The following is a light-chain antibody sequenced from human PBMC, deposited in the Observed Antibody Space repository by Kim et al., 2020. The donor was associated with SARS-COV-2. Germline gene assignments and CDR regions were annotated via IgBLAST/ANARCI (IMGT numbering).Light chain of an antibody. CDR1: SSNIGNNY. CDR3: GTWDSSLSAVV. Sequence: GEKVDISCSGSSSNIGNNYGAWYQQIPGTAPKLRIYDNNKRPSGIPDRFSGSKSGTAATLGITGLQTGDEADYYCGTWDSSLSAVVFGGGTKLTVL. CDR2: DNN. J-gene: IGLJ2*01. V-gene: IGLV1-51*01.